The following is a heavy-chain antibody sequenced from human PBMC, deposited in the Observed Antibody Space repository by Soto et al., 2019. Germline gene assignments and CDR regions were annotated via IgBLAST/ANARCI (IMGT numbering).Heavy chain of an antibody. J-gene: IGHJ6*02. V-gene: IGHV3-48*03. CDR3: VSQGVNNHYGMDV. CDR1: GFTFSSYE. CDR2: ISSSGSTM. D-gene: IGHD2-21*01. Sequence: VGSLRLPCAASGFTFSSYEMDWVRQAPGKGLQWVSYISSSGSTMYYADSVKGRFTISRDNAKNSLYLQMNSLRAEDTAVYYCVSQGVNNHYGMDVWGQGTTVTVSS.